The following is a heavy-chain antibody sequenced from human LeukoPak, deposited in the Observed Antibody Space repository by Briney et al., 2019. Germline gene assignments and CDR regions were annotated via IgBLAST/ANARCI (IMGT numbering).Heavy chain of an antibody. CDR3: ARGLVGASHFDY. J-gene: IGHJ4*02. CDR1: GVSVSSGSYY. CDR2: IYYSGST. Sequence: SETLSLTCTVSGVSVSSGSYYWTWIRQPPGKGLEWIGYIYYSGSTNYNPSLKSRVTISIDTSKNQFSLKLSSVTAADTAVYYCARGLVGASHFDYWGQGTLVTVSS. D-gene: IGHD1-26*01. V-gene: IGHV4-61*01.